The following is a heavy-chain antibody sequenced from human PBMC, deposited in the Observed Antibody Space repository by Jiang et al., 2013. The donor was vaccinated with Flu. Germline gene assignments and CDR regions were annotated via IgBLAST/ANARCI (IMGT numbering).Heavy chain of an antibody. V-gene: IGHV1-3*01. Sequence: SGYTFTSYAMHWVRQAPGQRLEWMGWINAGNGNTKYSQKFQGRVTITRDTSASTAYMELSSLRSEDTAVYYCARGVGITMIVIGDAFDIWGQGTMVTVSS. CDR3: ARGVGITMIVIGDAFDI. CDR1: GYTFTSYA. J-gene: IGHJ3*02. D-gene: IGHD3-22*01. CDR2: INAGNGNT.